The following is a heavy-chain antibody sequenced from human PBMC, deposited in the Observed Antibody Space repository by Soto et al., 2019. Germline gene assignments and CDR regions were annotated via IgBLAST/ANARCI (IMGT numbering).Heavy chain of an antibody. CDR3: ARLYYDYV. CDR2: VSMDSDTI. CDR1: GFDFSTYS. Sequence: GGSLRLSCKASGFDFSTYSMNWARQAPGKGLEWIAYVSMDSDTIHYADSVKGRFTISRDDPENSLYLQMNSLRDEDTATYYCARLYYDYVWGQGTTVTVSS. V-gene: IGHV3-48*02. J-gene: IGHJ6*02. D-gene: IGHD3-3*01.